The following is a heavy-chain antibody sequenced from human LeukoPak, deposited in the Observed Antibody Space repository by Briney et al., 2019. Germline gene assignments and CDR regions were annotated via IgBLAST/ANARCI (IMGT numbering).Heavy chain of an antibody. Sequence: ASVKVSCKASGYTFTGYYLHWVRQAPGQGLEWMGWINPNSGGTNYAQKFQGRVTMTRDTSISTAYMELSRLRSDDTAVYYCTRHGFDSGSLPYFDYWGQGILVTVSA. D-gene: IGHD3-10*01. CDR3: TRHGFDSGSLPYFDY. J-gene: IGHJ4*02. CDR1: GYTFTGYY. CDR2: INPNSGGT. V-gene: IGHV1-2*02.